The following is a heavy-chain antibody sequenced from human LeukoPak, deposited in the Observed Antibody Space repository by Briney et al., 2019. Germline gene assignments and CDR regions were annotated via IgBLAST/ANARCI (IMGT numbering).Heavy chain of an antibody. CDR2: INHSGST. D-gene: IGHD3-10*01. Sequence: PSETLSLTCAVYGGSFSGYDWSWIRQPPGKGLEWIGEINHSGSTNYNPSLKSRVTISVDTSKNQFSLKLSSVTAADTAVYYCARVVYYGSGSYYNPIHYGMDVWGQGTTVTVSS. CDR1: GGSFSGYD. CDR3: ARVVYYGSGSYYNPIHYGMDV. V-gene: IGHV4-34*01. J-gene: IGHJ6*02.